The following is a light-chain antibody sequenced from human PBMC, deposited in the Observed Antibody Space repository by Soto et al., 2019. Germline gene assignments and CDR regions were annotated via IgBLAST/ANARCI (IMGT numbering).Light chain of an antibody. CDR3: QQYGSSPPT. V-gene: IGKV3-20*01. CDR2: GAS. CDR1: QSVSSNY. J-gene: IGKJ1*01. Sequence: EIVLSQSPGTLSLSPGERATLSFRASQSVSSNYLVWSQQKPGQGPRLLIYGASSRATGTPDRFSGSGSGTDFTLTINRLEPEDFALYYCQQYGSSPPTFGQGTKVDIK.